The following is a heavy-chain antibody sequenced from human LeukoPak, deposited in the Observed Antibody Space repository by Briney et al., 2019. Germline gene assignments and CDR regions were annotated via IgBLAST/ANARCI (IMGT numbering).Heavy chain of an antibody. D-gene: IGHD3-22*01. V-gene: IGHV3-30*02. CDR1: GFTFSSYG. CDR3: ARDSSGYFDYFDY. Sequence: GGSLRLSCAASGFTFSSYGMHWVRQAPGKGLEWVAFIRYDGSNKYYADSVKGRFTISRDNSKNTLYLQMNSLRAEDTAVYYCARDSSGYFDYFDYWGQGTLVTVSS. CDR2: IRYDGSNK. J-gene: IGHJ4*02.